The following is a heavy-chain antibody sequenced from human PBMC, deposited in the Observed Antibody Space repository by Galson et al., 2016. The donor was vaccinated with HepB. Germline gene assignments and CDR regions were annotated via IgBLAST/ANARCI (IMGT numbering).Heavy chain of an antibody. CDR2: IYHTGST. CDR1: GGSISSRDW. Sequence: SETLSLTCAVSGGSISSRDWWSWVRQPPGKGLEWIGEIYHTGSTNYNPSLKSRVTMSVDESKNQFSLKLDSMTAADTAVYYCGSDKERQLIDFWGQGTLVTVSS. V-gene: IGHV4-4*02. D-gene: IGHD1-1*01. CDR3: GSDKERQLIDF. J-gene: IGHJ4*02.